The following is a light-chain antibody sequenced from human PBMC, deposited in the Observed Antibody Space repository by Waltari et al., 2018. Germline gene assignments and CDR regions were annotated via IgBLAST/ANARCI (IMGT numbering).Light chain of an antibody. CDR1: SGSFANNY. CDR2: EDN. J-gene: IGLJ2*01. V-gene: IGLV6-57*02. Sequence: FMLIQSTSVSESPGKTVTISCTGSSGSFANNYVQGCHQRPGSDPTTVIYEDNQRPSGVPDRFSGSIDSSSNSASFTISGLKTEAEADYFCQSSDSTNVVFGGGANLPVL. CDR3: QSSDSTNVV.